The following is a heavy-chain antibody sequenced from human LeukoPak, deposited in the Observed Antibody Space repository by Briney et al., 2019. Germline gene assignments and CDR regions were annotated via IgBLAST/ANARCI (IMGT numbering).Heavy chain of an antibody. J-gene: IGHJ3*02. CDR1: GFTFSSYG. CDR3: AKDNSNWAFDI. D-gene: IGHD2/OR15-2a*01. CDR2: IRYSGNNV. Sequence: GGSLRLSCAASGFTFSSYGMHWVRQAPGKGLEWVAFIRYSGNNVYYAASVKGRFTISRDNSQNTLYLQMNSLRADDTAVYYCAKDNSNWAFDIWGQGTLVTVSS. V-gene: IGHV3-30*02.